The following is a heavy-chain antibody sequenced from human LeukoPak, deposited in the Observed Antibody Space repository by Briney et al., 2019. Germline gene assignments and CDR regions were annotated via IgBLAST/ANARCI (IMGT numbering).Heavy chain of an antibody. CDR1: GGSISSQY. CDR2: IYYSGTT. Sequence: SETLSLTCTVSGGSISSQYWSWIRQPPGKGLEWIGYIYYSGTTSYNPSLKSRVTISVDTSKNQFSLRLSSVTAADTAVYYCARDIISEYSSSHSHFDPWGQGTLVTVSS. V-gene: IGHV4-59*11. J-gene: IGHJ5*02. D-gene: IGHD6-6*01. CDR3: ARDIISEYSSSHSHFDP.